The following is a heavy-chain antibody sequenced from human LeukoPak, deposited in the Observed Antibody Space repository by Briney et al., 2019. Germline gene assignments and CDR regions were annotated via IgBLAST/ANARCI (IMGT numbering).Heavy chain of an antibody. V-gene: IGHV3-43*02. CDR3: ATSHGWSPDH. J-gene: IGHJ4*02. Sequence: SGGSLRLSCAASGLTFADYFMHWVRQAPGKGLECISFISGDGTTTYYRDSVRGRFTISRDNSKNSLYLQLESLRADDTALYFCATSHGWSPDHWGQGTLVTVSS. D-gene: IGHD6-19*01. CDR1: GLTFADYF. CDR2: ISGDGTTT.